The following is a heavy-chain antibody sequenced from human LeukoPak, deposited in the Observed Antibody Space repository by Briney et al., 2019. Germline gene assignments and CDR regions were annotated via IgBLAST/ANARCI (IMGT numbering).Heavy chain of an antibody. V-gene: IGHV3-21*01. CDR3: ARGSSNHPPYYFDY. Sequence: KPGGSLRLSCAASGFTFSSYSMNWVRQAPGKGLEWVSSISSSSSYIYYADSVKGRFTISRDNAKNSLYLQMNSLRAEDSAVYYCARGSSNHPPYYFDYWGQGTLVTVSS. CDR2: ISSSSSYI. J-gene: IGHJ4*02. CDR1: GFTFSSYS. D-gene: IGHD2-2*01.